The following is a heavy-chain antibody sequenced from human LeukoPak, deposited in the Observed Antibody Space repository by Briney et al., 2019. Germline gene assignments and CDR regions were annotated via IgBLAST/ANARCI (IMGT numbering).Heavy chain of an antibody. CDR2: ISYDGSNK. Sequence: PGGSLRLSCAASGFTFSSYAMHWVRQTPGKGLEWVAVISYDGSNKYYADSVKGRFTISRDNSKNTLYLQMNSLRAEDTAVYYCARRYCSGGNCHLDYWGQGTLVTVSS. V-gene: IGHV3-30-3*01. CDR1: GFTFSSYA. J-gene: IGHJ4*02. CDR3: ARRYCSGGNCHLDY. D-gene: IGHD2-15*01.